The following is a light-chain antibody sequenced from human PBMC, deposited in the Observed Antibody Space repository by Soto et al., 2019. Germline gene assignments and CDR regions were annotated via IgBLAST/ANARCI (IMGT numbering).Light chain of an antibody. Sequence: EIVLTQSPATLSLSPGERATLSCRANQSVSNYLTWYQQKPGQAPRLLIFDTSKRATGIPARFSGSGSWTDFTLTISSLEPEDFAVYYCQQRSNWPITFGQGTRLEIK. CDR1: QSVSNY. CDR2: DTS. V-gene: IGKV3-11*01. J-gene: IGKJ5*01. CDR3: QQRSNWPIT.